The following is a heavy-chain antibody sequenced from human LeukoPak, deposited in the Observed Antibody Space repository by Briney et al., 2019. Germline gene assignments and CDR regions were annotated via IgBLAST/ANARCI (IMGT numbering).Heavy chain of an antibody. Sequence: GASVKVSCKASGGTFSSYAISWVRQAPGQGFEWMGGIIPIFGTANYAQKFQGRVTITADESTSTAYMELSSLRSEDTAVYYCARSGYCSGGSCYPAEYYGMDVWGQGTTVTVSS. D-gene: IGHD2-15*01. CDR3: ARSGYCSGGSCYPAEYYGMDV. CDR2: IIPIFGTA. J-gene: IGHJ6*02. CDR1: GGTFSSYA. V-gene: IGHV1-69*13.